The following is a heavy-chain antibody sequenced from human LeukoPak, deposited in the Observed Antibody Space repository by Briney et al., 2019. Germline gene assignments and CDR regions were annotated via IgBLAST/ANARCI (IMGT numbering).Heavy chain of an antibody. CDR2: IYTSGST. D-gene: IGHD3-3*01. CDR1: GGSISSYY. CDR3: ARGPHYAIFGVVKPSGAFDI. Sequence: SETLSLTCTVSGGSISSYYWSWIRQPPGKGLEWIGRIYTSGSTNYNPSLKSRVTISVDTSKNQFSLKLSSVTAADTAVYYCARGPHYAIFGVVKPSGAFDIWGQGTMVTVSS. J-gene: IGHJ3*02. V-gene: IGHV4-4*08.